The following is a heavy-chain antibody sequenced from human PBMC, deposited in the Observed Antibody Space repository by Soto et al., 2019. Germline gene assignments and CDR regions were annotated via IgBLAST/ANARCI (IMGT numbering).Heavy chain of an antibody. Sequence: SQTLSLTCAISGDSVSSNSAAWNWIRQSPSRGLEWLGRTYYSSKCYNDYAVSVKSRITINPDTSKNQFSLQLNSVTPEDTSLYYCARDRCYDSNWFDPWGQGTLVTVSS. CDR2: TYYSSKCYN. CDR3: ARDRCYDSNWFDP. J-gene: IGHJ5*02. V-gene: IGHV6-1*01. CDR1: GDSVSSNSAA. D-gene: IGHD5-12*01.